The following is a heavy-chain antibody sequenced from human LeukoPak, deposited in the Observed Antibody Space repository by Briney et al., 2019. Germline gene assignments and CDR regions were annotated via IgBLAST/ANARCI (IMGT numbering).Heavy chain of an antibody. J-gene: IGHJ6*02. Sequence: GGSVTLSCAASGFTFSSYGMHWVRHAPGKGLEWVAVISYDGSNKYYADSVKDRFTISRDNSKNTLYLQMTSLRAEDTAVYYCAKASLYCGGDCYSYYYCGMDVWGQGTTVTVS. CDR1: GFTFSSYG. CDR2: ISYDGSNK. D-gene: IGHD2-21*02. CDR3: AKASLYCGGDCYSYYYCGMDV. V-gene: IGHV3-30*18.